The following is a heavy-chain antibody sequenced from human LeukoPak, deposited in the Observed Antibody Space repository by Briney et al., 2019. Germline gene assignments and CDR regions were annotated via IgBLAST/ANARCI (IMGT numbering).Heavy chain of an antibody. V-gene: IGHV3-7*01. CDR2: IKQDGSEK. D-gene: IGHD3-22*01. J-gene: IGHJ4*02. CDR1: GFTFSRYW. Sequence: GGSLRLSCAASGFTFSRYWMSWVRQPPGKGLEWVANIKQDGSEKYYVDSVKGRFTISRDNAKNSLYLQMNSLRAEDTAVYYCARDEDGYYYWGQGTLVTVSS. CDR3: ARDEDGYYY.